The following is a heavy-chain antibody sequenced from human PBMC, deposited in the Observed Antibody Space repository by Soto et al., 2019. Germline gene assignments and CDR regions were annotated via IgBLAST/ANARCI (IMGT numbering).Heavy chain of an antibody. CDR2: IYYSGSP. CDR1: GGSMSSYY. Sequence: QVQLQESGPGLVKPSETLSLTCTVSGGSMSSYYWSWIRQPPGKGLEWIGYIYYSGSPNYNPSLKSRVTMSVDTPKNQFSLKLSSVTAADTAVYYCARRGYGPGFPYYYGMDVWGQGTTVTVSS. D-gene: IGHD3-10*01. V-gene: IGHV4-59*01. CDR3: ARRGYGPGFPYYYGMDV. J-gene: IGHJ6*02.